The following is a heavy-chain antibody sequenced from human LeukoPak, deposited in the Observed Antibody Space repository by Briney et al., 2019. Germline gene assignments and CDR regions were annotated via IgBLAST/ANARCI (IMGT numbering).Heavy chain of an antibody. CDR1: GFTFSSYA. J-gene: IGHJ4*02. V-gene: IGHV3-30*18. D-gene: IGHD5-18*01. CDR3: AKGGQLWFLVPYYFDY. Sequence: GGSLRLSCAASGFTFSSYAMSWVRQAPGKGLEWVAVISYDGSNKYYADSVKGRFTISRDNSKNTLYLQMNSLRAEDTAVYYCAKGGQLWFLVPYYFDYWGQGTLVTVSS. CDR2: ISYDGSNK.